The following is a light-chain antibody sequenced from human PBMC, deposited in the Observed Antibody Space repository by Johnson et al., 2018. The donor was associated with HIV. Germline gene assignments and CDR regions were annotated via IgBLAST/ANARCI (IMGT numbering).Light chain of an antibody. CDR1: SSNIGNNY. Sequence: QLVLTQPPSVSAAPGQKVTISCSGSSSNIGNNYVSWYQLLPGTAPKLLIYDNNKRPSGIPDRFSGSKSGTSATLGITGLQTGDEADYYCGTWDSSLRAYNYVCGSGTKVTVL. J-gene: IGLJ1*01. V-gene: IGLV1-51*01. CDR2: DNN. CDR3: GTWDSSLRAYNYV.